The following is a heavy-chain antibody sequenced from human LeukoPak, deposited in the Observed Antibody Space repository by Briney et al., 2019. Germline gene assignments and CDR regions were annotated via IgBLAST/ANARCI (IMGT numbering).Heavy chain of an antibody. CDR1: GYTFTSYY. Sequence: ASVKVSCKASGYTFTSYYMHWVRQAPGQGLEWMGMINPSGGSTSYPQKFQGRVTMTRDMSTSTVYMELSSLRSEDTAVYYCARRLDDCTYGICLHYWGQGTLVTVSS. CDR3: ARRLDDCTYGICLHY. D-gene: IGHD2-8*01. CDR2: INPSGGST. V-gene: IGHV1-46*01. J-gene: IGHJ4*02.